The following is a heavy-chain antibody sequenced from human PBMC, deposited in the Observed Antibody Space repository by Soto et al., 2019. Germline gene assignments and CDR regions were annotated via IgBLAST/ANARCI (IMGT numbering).Heavy chain of an antibody. CDR1: GFTFSGSA. D-gene: IGHD6-19*01. CDR3: TRHSGYSSGWEAQDWFDP. V-gene: IGHV3-73*02. J-gene: IGHJ5*02. Sequence: EVQLVESGGGLVQPGGSLKLSCAASGFTFSGSAMHWVRQASGKGLEWVGRIRSKANSYATAYAASVKGRFTISRDDSKNTAYLQMNSLKTEDTAVYYCTRHSGYSSGWEAQDWFDPWGQGTLVTVSS. CDR2: IRSKANSYAT.